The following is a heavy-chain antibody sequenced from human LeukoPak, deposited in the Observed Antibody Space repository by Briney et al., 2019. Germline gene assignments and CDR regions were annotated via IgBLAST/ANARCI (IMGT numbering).Heavy chain of an antibody. Sequence: GESLKISCKGSGYSFTSYWIGWVRQMPGKGLEWMGIIYPGDSDTSYSPSFQGQVTTSADKSISTAYLQWSSLKASDTAMYYCARQADYYDSSGYLADAFDIWGQGTMVTVSS. CDR3: ARQADYYDSSGYLADAFDI. CDR1: GYSFTSYW. J-gene: IGHJ3*02. D-gene: IGHD3-22*01. CDR2: IYPGDSDT. V-gene: IGHV5-51*01.